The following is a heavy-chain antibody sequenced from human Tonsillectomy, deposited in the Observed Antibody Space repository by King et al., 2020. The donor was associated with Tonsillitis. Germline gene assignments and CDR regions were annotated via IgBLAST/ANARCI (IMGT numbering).Heavy chain of an antibody. D-gene: IGHD6-13*01. CDR2: IKSITDGGTA. CDR3: TTDNSSWHDYYYSRGTDG. CDR1: GFTFSNAW. V-gene: IGHV3-15*05. J-gene: IGHJ6*02. Sequence: VQLVESGGGLVKPGGSLRLSCAASGFTFSNAWMGWVRQAPGKGLEWVGRIKSITDGGTADYAAPVKCRFTISRDDSKNMLYLQGNSLKTEDTAVYYCTTDNSSWHDYYYSRGTDGGGQGTTVTVSS.